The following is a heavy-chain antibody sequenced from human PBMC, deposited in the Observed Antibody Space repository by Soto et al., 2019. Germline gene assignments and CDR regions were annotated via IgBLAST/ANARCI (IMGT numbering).Heavy chain of an antibody. V-gene: IGHV4-59*01. J-gene: IGHJ6*02. CDR3: ARMRGDYDYVWGSYRYNNYGMDV. CDR2: IYYSWST. Sequence: SETRSLASTVGGGCITRWYWCWFRKPPGKGLEWIGYIYYSWSTNYNPSLKSRVTISVDTSKNQFSLKLSSVTAADTAVYYCARMRGDYDYVWGSYRYNNYGMDVWGQGTTVTVSS. D-gene: IGHD3-16*02. CDR1: GGCITRWY.